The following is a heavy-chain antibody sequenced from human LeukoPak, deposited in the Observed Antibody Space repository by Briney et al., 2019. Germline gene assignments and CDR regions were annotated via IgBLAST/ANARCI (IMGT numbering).Heavy chain of an antibody. CDR2: ISYDGNNK. V-gene: IGHV3-30-3*02. CDR1: GFPFSSYA. Sequence: GGSLSLFCSASGFPFSSYALLWVRQAPAKGLEWVAVISYDGNNKYYADSVKGRFTISRDNSNNTLYLQMNSLRAEDTAVYYCAKYSGGGSAVAGTFIVDYWGQGTLVTVSS. CDR3: AKYSGGGSAVAGTFIVDY. D-gene: IGHD6-19*01. J-gene: IGHJ4*02.